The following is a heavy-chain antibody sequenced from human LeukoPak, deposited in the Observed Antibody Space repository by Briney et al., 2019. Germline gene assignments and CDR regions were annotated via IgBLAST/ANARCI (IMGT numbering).Heavy chain of an antibody. V-gene: IGHV3-30*18. J-gene: IGHJ4*02. CDR3: AKEKGLEDYGSGFDY. Sequence: GGSLRLSCAASGFTFSSYSMNWVRQAPGKGLEWVAVISYDGSNKYYADSVKGRFTISRDNSKNTLYLQMNSLRAEDTAVYYCAKEKGLEDYGSGFDYWGQGTLVTVSS. D-gene: IGHD3-10*01. CDR1: GFTFSSYS. CDR2: ISYDGSNK.